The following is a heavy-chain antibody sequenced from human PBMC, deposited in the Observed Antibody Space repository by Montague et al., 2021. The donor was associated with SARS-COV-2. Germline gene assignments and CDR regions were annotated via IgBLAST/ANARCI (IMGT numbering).Heavy chain of an antibody. D-gene: IGHD3-3*01. Sequence: TLSLTCTVSGNSVNTGSYYWSWIRQLPGKGLEWIGYIYYSGTTSYNPSLQSRLTISVDTSKNQFSLSLTSVTAADTAVYYCARAVVTNYNFWSGYSRVPDANWFDPWGQGTLVTVSS. CDR1: GNSVNTGSYY. V-gene: IGHV4-31*03. CDR2: IYYSGTT. J-gene: IGHJ5*02. CDR3: ARAVVTNYNFWSGYSRVPDANWFDP.